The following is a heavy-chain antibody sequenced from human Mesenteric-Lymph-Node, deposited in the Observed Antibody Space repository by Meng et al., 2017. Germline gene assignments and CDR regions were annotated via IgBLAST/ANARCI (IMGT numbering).Heavy chain of an antibody. V-gene: IGHV3-33*08. CDR3: AREIAVTGSGNDAFDI. D-gene: IGHD6-13*01. J-gene: IGHJ3*02. CDR2: IWYDGRNK. Sequence: GGSLRLSCAASGFTFSSYAMHWVRQAPGKGLEWVAVIWYDGRNKYYADSVKGRFTISRDNSKNTLYLQMNSLRAEDTAVYYCAREIAVTGSGNDAFDIWGQGTTVTVSS. CDR1: GFTFSSYA.